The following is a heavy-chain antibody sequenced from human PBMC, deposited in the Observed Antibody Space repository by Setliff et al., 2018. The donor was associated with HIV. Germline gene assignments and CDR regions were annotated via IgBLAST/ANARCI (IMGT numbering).Heavy chain of an antibody. Sequence: GPTLVNPTQTLTLTCTFSGFSLSASGMCVSWIRQPPGKALEWLARIDWDDDKFYTTSLKTRLTISKDTSKNQVVLKMTNMDPVDTATYYCARMISYSPYFDYWGQGTLVTVSS. J-gene: IGHJ4*02. CDR3: ARMISYSPYFDY. V-gene: IGHV2-70*17. CDR2: IDWDDDK. CDR1: GFSLSASGMC. D-gene: IGHD1-26*01.